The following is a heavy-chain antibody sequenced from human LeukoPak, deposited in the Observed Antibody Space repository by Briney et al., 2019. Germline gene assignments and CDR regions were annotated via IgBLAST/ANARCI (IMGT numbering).Heavy chain of an antibody. CDR1: GYTFTSYG. D-gene: IGHD1-7*01. Sequence: ASVKVSCKASGYTFTSYGISWVRQAPGQGLEWMGWISAYNGNTSYAQKLQGRVTMTTDTSTSTAYMELRSLRSDDTAVYYCARDVAVDNWNYEVNWFDPWGQGTLVTVSS. CDR2: ISAYNGNT. CDR3: ARDVAVDNWNYEVNWFDP. V-gene: IGHV1-18*04. J-gene: IGHJ5*02.